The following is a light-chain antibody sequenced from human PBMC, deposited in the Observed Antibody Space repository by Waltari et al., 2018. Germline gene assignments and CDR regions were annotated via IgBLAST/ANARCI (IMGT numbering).Light chain of an antibody. CDR3: QTWDSNTGV. J-gene: IGLJ2*01. V-gene: IGLV3-1*01. CDR2: QDS. Sequence: SYDLFQPPSVSVSPGQTASITCSGDGLGNKYVYWYQQKSGQSPILVIYQDSNRPSGIPERFSGSNSGNTATLTIRGTQALDEADFYCQTWDSNTGVFGGGTKLTVL. CDR1: GLGNKY.